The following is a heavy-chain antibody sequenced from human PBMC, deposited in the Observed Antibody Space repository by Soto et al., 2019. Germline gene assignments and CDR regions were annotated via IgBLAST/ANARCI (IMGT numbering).Heavy chain of an antibody. Sequence: EVQLVESGGGLVQPGGSLRLSCAASGLIFSDYHMDWVRQAPGKGLEWVGRIRRKATSYTTEYAASVKGRCTISRDDSTNSLYFQINSLKTEDTAVYFCAMLGGWSGGSNDMDVWGQGTTVTVSS. D-gene: IGHD6-19*01. CDR3: AMLGGWSGGSNDMDV. V-gene: IGHV3-72*01. CDR2: IRRKATSYTT. CDR1: GLIFSDYH. J-gene: IGHJ6*02.